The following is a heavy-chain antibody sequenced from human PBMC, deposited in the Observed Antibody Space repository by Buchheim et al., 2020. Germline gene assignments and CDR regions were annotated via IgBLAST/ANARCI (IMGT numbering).Heavy chain of an antibody. CDR3: ASSKGLDYGDRGAFDY. D-gene: IGHD4-17*01. Sequence: QVQLVESGGGVVQPGRSLRLSCAASGFTFSSYAMHWVRQAPGKGLEWVAVISYDGSNKYYADSVKGRFTISRDNSKNTLYLQMNSLRAEDTAVYYCASSKGLDYGDRGAFDYWGQGTL. CDR2: ISYDGSNK. V-gene: IGHV3-30-3*01. J-gene: IGHJ4*02. CDR1: GFTFSSYA.